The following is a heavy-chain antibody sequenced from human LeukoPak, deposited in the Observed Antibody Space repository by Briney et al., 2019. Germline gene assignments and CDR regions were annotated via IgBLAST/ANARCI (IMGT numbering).Heavy chain of an antibody. CDR1: GGTFSSYA. CDR3: AREVTMVRGVIITWGYFDY. CDR2: IIPILGIA. Sequence: SVKVSCKASGGTFSSYAISWVRQAPGQGLEWMGRIIPILGIANYAQKFQGRVTITADKSTSTAYMELSSLRSEDTAVYYCAREVTMVRGVIITWGYFDYWGQGTLVTVSS. V-gene: IGHV1-69*04. D-gene: IGHD3-10*01. J-gene: IGHJ4*02.